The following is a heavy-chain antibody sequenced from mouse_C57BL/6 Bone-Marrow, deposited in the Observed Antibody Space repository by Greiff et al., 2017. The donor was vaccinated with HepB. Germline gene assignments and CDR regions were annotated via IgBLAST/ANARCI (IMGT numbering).Heavy chain of an antibody. CDR3: ARDRFYDYDGGY. CDR1: GYTFTSYW. CDR2: IDPSDSYT. D-gene: IGHD2-4*01. Sequence: QVQLQQPGAELVKPGASVKLSCKASGYTFTSYWMQWVKQSPGQGLEWIGEIDPSDSYTNYNQKFKGKATLTVDTSSSTAYMQLSSLTSEDSAVYYCARDRFYDYDGGYWGQGTTLTVSS. V-gene: IGHV1-50*01. J-gene: IGHJ2*01.